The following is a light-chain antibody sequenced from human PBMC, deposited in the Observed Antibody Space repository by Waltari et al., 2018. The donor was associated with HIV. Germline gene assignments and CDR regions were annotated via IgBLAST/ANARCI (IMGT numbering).Light chain of an antibody. J-gene: IGLJ2*01. CDR1: SLRSSY. CDR2: GKN. V-gene: IGLV3-19*01. CDR3: NSRDSSGNHLV. Sequence: SSELTQDPAVSVALGQTVRLTCQGDSLRSSYASWYQQKPGQAPVLVIYGKNNRPSGIPDRFSGSSSGNTASLTITGAQAEDEADYYCNSRDSSGNHLVFGGGTKLTVL.